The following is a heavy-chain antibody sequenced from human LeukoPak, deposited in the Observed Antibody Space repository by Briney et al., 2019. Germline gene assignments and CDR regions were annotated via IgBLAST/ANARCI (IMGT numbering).Heavy chain of an antibody. CDR1: GGSIGSSSYY. Sequence: SETLSLTCTVSGGSIGSSSYYWGWIRQPPGKGLDWIGSIYYSGSTYYNPSLKSRVTISVDTSKNQFSLKLSSVTAADTAVYYCARTISGRDAFDIWGQGTMVTVSS. V-gene: IGHV4-39*01. D-gene: IGHD3-10*01. J-gene: IGHJ3*02. CDR3: ARTISGRDAFDI. CDR2: IYYSGST.